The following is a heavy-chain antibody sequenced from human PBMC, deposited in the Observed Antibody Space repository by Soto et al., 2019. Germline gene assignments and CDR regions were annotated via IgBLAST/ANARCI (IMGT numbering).Heavy chain of an antibody. D-gene: IGHD3-10*01. CDR1: GGSMSEYF. CDR2: IYYLGST. Sequence: SETLSLTCSVSGGSMSEYFWSWIRQSPGKGLEWIGYIYYLGSTDYNPSLKSRVTISVDTSKRQFSLRLTSVTAADTAVDYCARDGYDGSGSPYPAYWGPGTQVTVSS. V-gene: IGHV4-59*01. CDR3: ARDGYDGSGSPYPAY. J-gene: IGHJ4*02.